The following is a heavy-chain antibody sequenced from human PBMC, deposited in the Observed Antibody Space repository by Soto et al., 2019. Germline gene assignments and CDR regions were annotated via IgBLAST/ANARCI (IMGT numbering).Heavy chain of an antibody. V-gene: IGHV1-46*01. CDR1: GYTFSNYY. CDR3: ARVSDQNWFDP. J-gene: IGHJ5*02. Sequence: ASVKVSCKASGYTFSNYYVHWVRQAPGQGLEWMGIINPSGGGTSYAQKFQGRVTFTRDTSTNTVYMQLTSLRSGDTALYYCARVSDQNWFDPWGQGTQVTVSS. CDR2: INPSGGGT. D-gene: IGHD2-2*01.